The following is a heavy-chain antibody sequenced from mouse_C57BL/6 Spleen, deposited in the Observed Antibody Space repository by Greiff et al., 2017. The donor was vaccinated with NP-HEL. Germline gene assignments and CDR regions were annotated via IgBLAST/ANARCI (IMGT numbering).Heavy chain of an antibody. CDR2: IYPSDSET. J-gene: IGHJ1*03. D-gene: IGHD1-1*01. CDR1: GYTFTSYW. CDR3: ARGDYGSSLNWYFDV. V-gene: IGHV1-61*01. Sequence: QVQLQQSGAELVRPGSSVKLSCKASGYTFTSYWMDWVKQRPGQGLECIGNIYPSDSETHYNQKFKDKATLTVDKSSSTAYMQLSSLTSEDSAVYYCARGDYGSSLNWYFDVWGTGTTVTVSS.